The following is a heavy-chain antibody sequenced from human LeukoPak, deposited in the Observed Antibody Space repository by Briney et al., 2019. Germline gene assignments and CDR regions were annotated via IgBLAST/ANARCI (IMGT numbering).Heavy chain of an antibody. J-gene: IGHJ3*02. V-gene: IGHV3-23*01. Sequence: GGSLRVSCAASGFTFSTYAMSWVRQAPGKGLEWVSTISGNGDITYYADSVKGRFTISRDNSKNTLYLQMNSLRAEDTAVYYCAKDPSSGYYKGAFDIWGQGTMVTVSS. CDR3: AKDPSSGYYKGAFDI. D-gene: IGHD3-22*01. CDR1: GFTFSTYA. CDR2: ISGNGDIT.